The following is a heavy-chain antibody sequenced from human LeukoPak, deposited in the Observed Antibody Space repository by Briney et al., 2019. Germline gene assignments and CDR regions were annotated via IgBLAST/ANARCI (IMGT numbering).Heavy chain of an antibody. D-gene: IGHD6-19*01. J-gene: IGHJ4*02. V-gene: IGHV1-2*02. CDR2: ISPNNGGT. CDR3: ARAGSGWYTPIDY. CDR1: GYTFTDYY. Sequence: GASVKVSCKASGYTFTDYYMHWVRQAPGQGLEWMGWISPNNGGTNYAEKFQGRVTMTRDTSIVTGYMELSSLTSDDAAVYYCARAGSGWYTPIDYWGQGTLVTVSS.